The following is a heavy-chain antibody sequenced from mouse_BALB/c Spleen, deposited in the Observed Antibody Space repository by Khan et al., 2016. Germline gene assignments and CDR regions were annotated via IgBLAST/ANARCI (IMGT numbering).Heavy chain of an antibody. D-gene: IGHD2-1*01. CDR3: ARGENGNCAWFAY. V-gene: IGHV1-87*01. Sequence: QVQLQQSGAELARPGASVKLSCKASGYTFTSYWMQWVKQRPGQGLEWIGAIYPGDGDTRYTQKFKGKATLTADKSSSTAYMQLSSLASEDSAVYYCARGENGNCAWFAYWGQGTLVTVSA. CDR1: GYTFTSYW. J-gene: IGHJ3*01. CDR2: IYPGDGDT.